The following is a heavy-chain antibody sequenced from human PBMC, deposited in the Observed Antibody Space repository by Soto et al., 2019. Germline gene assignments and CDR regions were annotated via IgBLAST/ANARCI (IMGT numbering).Heavy chain of an antibody. V-gene: IGHV4-34*01. J-gene: IGHJ4*02. CDR2: INHSGST. CDR3: ARGAEYYYGSVPALYYFDY. D-gene: IGHD3-10*01. CDR1: GGSFSGYY. Sequence: QVQLQQWGAGLLKPSETLSLTCAVYGGSFSGYYWSWIRQPPGKGLEWIGEINHSGSTNYNPSLKSRVTISVDTSKNQFSLKLSSVTAADTAVYYCARGAEYYYGSVPALYYFDYWGQGTLVTVSS.